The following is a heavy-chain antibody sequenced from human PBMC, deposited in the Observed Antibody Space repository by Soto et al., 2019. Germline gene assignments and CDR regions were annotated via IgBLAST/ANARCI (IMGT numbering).Heavy chain of an antibody. V-gene: IGHV5-10-1*01. Sequence: PGESLKISCKGSGHSFTSYWISWVRQMPGKGLEWMGRIDPSDSYTNYSPSFQGHVTISADKSISTAYLQWSSLKASDTAMYYCASNSSGTPRADYYGMDVWGQGTTVTVSS. D-gene: IGHD6-19*01. J-gene: IGHJ6*02. CDR2: IDPSDSYT. CDR1: GHSFTSYW. CDR3: ASNSSGTPRADYYGMDV.